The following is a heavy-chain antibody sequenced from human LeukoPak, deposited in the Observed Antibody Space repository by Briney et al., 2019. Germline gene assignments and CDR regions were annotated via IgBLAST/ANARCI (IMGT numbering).Heavy chain of an antibody. D-gene: IGHD4-17*01. V-gene: IGHV3-NL1*01. Sequence: GGSLRLSCAASGFTFSSYGMHWVRQAPGKGLEWVSLIYSGGSTYYADSVKGRFTISRDNSKNTLYLQMNTLRAEDTAMYYCASLKFYGNMDVWGTGTSVTVSS. J-gene: IGHJ6*03. CDR3: ASLKFYGNMDV. CDR2: IYSGGST. CDR1: GFTFSSYG.